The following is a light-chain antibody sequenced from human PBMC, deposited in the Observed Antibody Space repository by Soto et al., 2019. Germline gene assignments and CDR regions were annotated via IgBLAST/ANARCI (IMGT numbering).Light chain of an antibody. CDR1: QSVSSSY. CDR3: QQYGSSQA. V-gene: IGKV3-20*01. CDR2: GAS. Sequence: EIVLTQSPGTLSLSPGERATLSFRASQSVSSSYLAWYQQKPGQAPRLLIYGASSRATGIPDRFSGGGSGTEFTLTISRLEPEDIAVYYCQQYGSSQAFGQGTKVDIK. J-gene: IGKJ1*01.